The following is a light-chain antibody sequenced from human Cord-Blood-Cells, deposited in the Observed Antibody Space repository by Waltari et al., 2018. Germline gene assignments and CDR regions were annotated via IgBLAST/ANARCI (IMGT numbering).Light chain of an antibody. CDR3: QQRSNWPYT. CDR1: QTVSSY. J-gene: IGKJ2*01. V-gene: IGKV3-11*01. CDR2: DAS. Sequence: IVLTQSPATLSLSPGARATLSCRASQTVSSYLAWYQQKPGQAPRLLIYDASNRATGIPGRFSGSWSWTDFTLTISRLEPEDFAVYYCQQRSNWPYTFGQGTKLEIK.